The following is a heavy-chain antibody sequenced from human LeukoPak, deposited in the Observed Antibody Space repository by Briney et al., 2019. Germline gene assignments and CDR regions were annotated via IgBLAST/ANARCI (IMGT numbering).Heavy chain of an antibody. CDR3: ARVPAYCSSTSCYTDAFDI. D-gene: IGHD2-2*01. J-gene: IGHJ3*02. Sequence: SETLSLTCTVSGGSISSYYWSWIRQPPGKGLEWIGYIYYSGSTNYNPSLKSRVTISVDTSKNQFSLKLSSVTAADTAVYYCARVPAYCSSTSCYTDAFDIWGQGTMVTVSS. CDR2: IYYSGST. CDR1: GGSISSYY. V-gene: IGHV4-59*12.